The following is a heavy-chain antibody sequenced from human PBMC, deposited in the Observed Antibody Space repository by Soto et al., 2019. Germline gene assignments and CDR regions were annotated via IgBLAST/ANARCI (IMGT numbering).Heavy chain of an antibody. J-gene: IGHJ6*03. CDR2: IYPGDSDT. CDR1: GYSFTSYW. D-gene: IGHD1-1*01. V-gene: IGHV5-51*01. CDR3: ARHEKRAGTPLFYMDV. Sequence: GGSLRLSCKGSGYSFTSYWIGWVRQMPGKGLEWMGIIYPGDSDTRYSPSFQGQVTISADKSISTAYLQWSSLKASDTAMYYCARHEKRAGTPLFYMDVWGKGTTVTVSS.